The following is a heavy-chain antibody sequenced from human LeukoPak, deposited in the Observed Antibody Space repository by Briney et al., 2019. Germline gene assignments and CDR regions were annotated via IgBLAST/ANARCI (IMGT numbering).Heavy chain of an antibody. V-gene: IGHV4-39*07. Sequence: SETLSLTCTVSGGSVSSSSFYWGWIRQPPGKGLEWIGSIYYSGNTYYNPSLKSRLTISVDTSKNQFSLKLSSVTAADTAVYYCARDGGVLYFDYWGQGTLVTVSS. J-gene: IGHJ4*02. CDR1: GGSVSSSSFY. D-gene: IGHD3-16*01. CDR3: ARDGGVLYFDY. CDR2: IYYSGNT.